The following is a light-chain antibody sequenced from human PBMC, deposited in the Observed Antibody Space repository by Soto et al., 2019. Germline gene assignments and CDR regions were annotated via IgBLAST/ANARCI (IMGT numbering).Light chain of an antibody. V-gene: IGLV1-44*01. CDR2: DNY. CDR1: RSNIGTNT. CDR3: YAWDDSLKRPV. Sequence: QSVLTQAPSASGAPGQRVTMSCSGSRSNIGTNTVNWYQQRPGTPPKFLIYDNYRRPSGVPDRFSGSQSGTSASLAINGLQSEDEAYYYCYAWDDSLKRPVVGGGTKVTVL. J-gene: IGLJ2*01.